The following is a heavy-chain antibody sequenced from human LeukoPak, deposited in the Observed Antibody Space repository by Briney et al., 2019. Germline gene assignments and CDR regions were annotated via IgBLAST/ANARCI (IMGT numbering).Heavy chain of an antibody. CDR3: ARIRRDGYNGFDY. V-gene: IGHV4-61*02. Sequence: TSQTLSLTCTVSGGSISSGSYYWSWIRQPAGKGLEWIGRIYTSGTTNYNPSLKSRVTISVDTSKNQFSLKLSSVTAADTAVYYCARIRRDGYNGFDYWGQGTLVTVSS. CDR2: IYTSGTT. D-gene: IGHD5-24*01. J-gene: IGHJ4*02. CDR1: GGSISSGSYY.